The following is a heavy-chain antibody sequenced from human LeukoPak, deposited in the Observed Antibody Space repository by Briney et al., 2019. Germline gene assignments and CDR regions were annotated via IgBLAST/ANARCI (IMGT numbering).Heavy chain of an antibody. CDR2: INHNGRT. V-gene: IGHV4-38-2*02. J-gene: IGHJ5*02. Sequence: PSETLSLTCTVSGGSISSGYYWGWIRQPPGKGLEWIASINHNGRTYYNPSLESRVTISVDTSKNQFSLMLNSVTAADTAVYYCARRPHCSGVTCYRRWFDAWGQGTLVTVSS. CDR3: ARRPHCSGVTCYRRWFDA. D-gene: IGHD2-15*01. CDR1: GGSISSGYY.